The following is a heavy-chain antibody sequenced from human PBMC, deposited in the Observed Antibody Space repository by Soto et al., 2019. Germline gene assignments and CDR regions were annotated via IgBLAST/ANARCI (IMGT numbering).Heavy chain of an antibody. J-gene: IGHJ5*02. V-gene: IGHV4-59*01. CDR1: GGSISSYY. CDR2: IYYRGST. Sequence: SETLSLTCTVSGGSISSYYWSWIRQPPGKGLEWIGYIYYRGSTNYNPSLKSRVTISVDTSKNQFSLKLSSVTAADTAVYYCARGSYWDCSGGSCYAGWFDPWGQGTLVTVSS. D-gene: IGHD2-15*01. CDR3: ARGSYWDCSGGSCYAGWFDP.